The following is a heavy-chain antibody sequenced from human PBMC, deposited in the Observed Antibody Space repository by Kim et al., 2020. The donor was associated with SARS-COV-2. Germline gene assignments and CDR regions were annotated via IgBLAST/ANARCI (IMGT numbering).Heavy chain of an antibody. V-gene: IGHV1-3*01. J-gene: IGHJ4*02. CDR3: ARGKEGQQLVMAY. Sequence: KYSQKFQGRVTITRDTSANTAYMELSSLRSADTAAYYCARGKEGQQLVMAYWGQGTLVTVSS. D-gene: IGHD6-13*01.